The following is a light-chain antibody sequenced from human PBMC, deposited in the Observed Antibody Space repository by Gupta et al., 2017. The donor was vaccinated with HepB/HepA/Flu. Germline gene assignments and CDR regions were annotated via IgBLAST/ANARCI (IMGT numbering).Light chain of an antibody. V-gene: IGKV1-5*03. CDR1: QSISSW. Sequence: DIQMTQSPSTLSASVGDRVTITCRASQSISSWLAWYQQKPGKAPKLLIYKASSLESGVPSRFSGRGSGTECTLTISSLQPDDVATYYCQQERRWWTFGQGTKVEI. CDR3: QQERRWWT. CDR2: KAS. J-gene: IGKJ1*01.